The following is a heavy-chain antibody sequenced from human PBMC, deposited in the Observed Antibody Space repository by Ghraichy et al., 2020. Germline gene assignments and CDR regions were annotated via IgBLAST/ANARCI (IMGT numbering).Heavy chain of an antibody. J-gene: IGHJ4*02. Sequence: SETLSLTCAVSGISFSDYYSGWIRQPPGKGLEWIGEINHRGNTNYNPSLKSRVTLSVDTSKSQISLKLTSPTASDAAVYYCAGSSGWYRVDWWGQGTLVTVSS. CDR1: GISFSDYY. CDR2: INHRGNT. V-gene: IGHV4-34*01. CDR3: AGSSGWYRVDW. D-gene: IGHD6-19*01.